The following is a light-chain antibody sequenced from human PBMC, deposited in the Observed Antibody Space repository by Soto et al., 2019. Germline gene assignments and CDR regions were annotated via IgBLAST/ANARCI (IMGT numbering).Light chain of an antibody. J-gene: IGKJ1*01. CDR2: DAS. Sequence: GDRATITCRASQSISSWLAWYQQKPGKAPKLLIYDASSLESGVPSRFSGSGSGTEFTLTISSLQPDDFATYYCQQYNSYSWPFGQGTKVDIK. CDR1: QSISSW. CDR3: QQYNSYSWP. V-gene: IGKV1-5*01.